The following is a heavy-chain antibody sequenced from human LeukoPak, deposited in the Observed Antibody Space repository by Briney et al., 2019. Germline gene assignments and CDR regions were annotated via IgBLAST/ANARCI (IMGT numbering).Heavy chain of an antibody. CDR3: ARAKGSHSSSWYGIRFDY. D-gene: IGHD6-13*01. CDR1: GGSISSYY. J-gene: IGHJ4*02. CDR2: IYYSGST. V-gene: IGHV4-39*07. Sequence: SETLSLTCTVSGGSISSYYWGWLRQPPGKGLEWIGSIYYSGSTYYNPSLKSRVTISVDTSKNQFSLKLSSVTAADTAVYYCARAKGSHSSSWYGIRFDYWGQGTLVTVSS.